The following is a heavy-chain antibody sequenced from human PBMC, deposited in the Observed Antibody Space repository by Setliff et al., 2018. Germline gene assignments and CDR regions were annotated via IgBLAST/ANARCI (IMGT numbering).Heavy chain of an antibody. D-gene: IGHD3-3*01. CDR3: SRDVYDFRTGLGGP. V-gene: IGHV4-34*01. Sequence: SETLSLTCSVYGESFSNNYWSWIRQPPGKGLEWIGESNHSGGTSYNPSLKSRLTMSVDTSKNQFSLKLTSVTAEDTAVYFCSRDVYDFRTGLGGPWGQGTRVTVSS. J-gene: IGHJ5*02. CDR2: SNHSGGT. CDR1: GESFSNNY.